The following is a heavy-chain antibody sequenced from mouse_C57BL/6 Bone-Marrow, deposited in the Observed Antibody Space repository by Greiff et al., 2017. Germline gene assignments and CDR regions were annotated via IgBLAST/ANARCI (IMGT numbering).Heavy chain of an antibody. CDR1: GFNIKDDY. J-gene: IGHJ3*01. Sequence: EVQLQQSGAELVRPGASVKLSCTASGFNIKDDYMHWVQPRPEQGLEWIGWIDPENGDTEYASKFQGQATITADTTYNTAYLQLSRLTSKDTAVYYCTFTTVVTPFAYWGQGTLVTVSA. CDR3: TFTTVVTPFAY. CDR2: IDPENGDT. D-gene: IGHD1-1*01. V-gene: IGHV14-4*01.